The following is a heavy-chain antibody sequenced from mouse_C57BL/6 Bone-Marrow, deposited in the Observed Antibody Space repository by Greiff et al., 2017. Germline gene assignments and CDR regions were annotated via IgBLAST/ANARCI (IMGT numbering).Heavy chain of an antibody. J-gene: IGHJ3*01. Sequence: QVQLQQPGVELVKPGASVKLSCKASGYTFTSYWMHWVKQRPGRGLEWIGRFDPNSGGTKYNEKFKSKATLTVDKPSSTAYMQLSSLTSEDSAVYYCARDYYDYDLAWFAYWGQGTLVTVSA. CDR1: GYTFTSYW. CDR3: ARDYYDYDLAWFAY. D-gene: IGHD2-4*01. CDR2: FDPNSGGT. V-gene: IGHV1-72*01.